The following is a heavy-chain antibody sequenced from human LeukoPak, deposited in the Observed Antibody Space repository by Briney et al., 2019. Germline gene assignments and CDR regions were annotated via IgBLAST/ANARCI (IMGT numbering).Heavy chain of an antibody. J-gene: IGHJ3*02. CDR1: GYIFTSYW. V-gene: IGHV5-51*01. CDR2: IYPGDSDT. CDR3: ARRMPSVFGVIFDAFDI. Sequence: RGESLKISCKGSGYIFTSYWIGWVRQMPGKGLEWMGIIYPGDSDTRYSPSFQGQVTISADKSISTAYLQWSSLKASDTAMYYCARRMPSVFGVIFDAFDIWGQGTMVTLSS. D-gene: IGHD3-3*01.